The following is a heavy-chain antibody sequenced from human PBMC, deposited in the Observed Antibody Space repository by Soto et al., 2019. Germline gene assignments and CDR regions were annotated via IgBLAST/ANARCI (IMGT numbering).Heavy chain of an antibody. J-gene: IGHJ4*02. CDR1: GRPFSRYA. D-gene: IGHD5-12*01. Sequence: RASVNVYFKGAGRPFSRYAISLGRKAPGQRLEWMGGISPIFGAAKYAQKFEGRGTITADKSTSTAYMELRRLKSEDTAVYYCARVPGFIVATNTYYFDYWGQGTLVTVSS. CDR3: ARVPGFIVATNTYYFDY. CDR2: ISPIFGAA. V-gene: IGHV1-69*06.